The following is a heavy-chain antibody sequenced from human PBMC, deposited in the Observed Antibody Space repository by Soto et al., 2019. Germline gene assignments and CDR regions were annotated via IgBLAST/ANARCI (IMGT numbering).Heavy chain of an antibody. V-gene: IGHV1-18*04. CDR1: GYIFTNYG. D-gene: IGHD6-19*01. J-gene: IGHJ5*02. CDR3: ARDRLVSSGWYILGDYNWFDP. Sequence: GASVKVSCKASGYIFTNYGISWVRQAPGQGLEWMGWISAYNGNTDYAQKFQGRVIMATDTSTNTAYMELRSLGSDDTAVYYCARDRLVSSGWYILGDYNWFDPWGQGTQVTVSS. CDR2: ISAYNGNT.